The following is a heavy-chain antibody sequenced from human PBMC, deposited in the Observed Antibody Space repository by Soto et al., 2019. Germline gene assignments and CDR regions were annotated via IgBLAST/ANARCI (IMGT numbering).Heavy chain of an antibody. CDR3: ARDQGIALAGFDY. J-gene: IGHJ4*02. CDR2: IYNSGST. Sequence: QVQLQESGPGLVKPSETLSLTCTVSGGSVTSGSYYWSWIRQPPGKGLEWIGYIYNSGSTNYNPTLRSRVXRAXDXSKRQISLKLSSVTAADTAVYYCARDQGIALAGFDYWGQGTVVTVSS. CDR1: GGSVTSGSYY. D-gene: IGHD6-19*01. V-gene: IGHV4-61*01.